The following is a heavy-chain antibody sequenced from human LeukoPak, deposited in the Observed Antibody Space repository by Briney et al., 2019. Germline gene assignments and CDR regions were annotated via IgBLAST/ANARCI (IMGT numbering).Heavy chain of an antibody. J-gene: IGHJ4*02. V-gene: IGHV3-74*01. D-gene: IGHD6-13*01. CDR3: AKTLRQQLGRDLFDY. CDR2: INSGGSST. Sequence: GGSLRLSCAASGFTFSSYWMHWVRQAPGKGLVWVSRINSGGSSTSYADSVKGRFTISRDNSKNTLYLQINSLRAEDTAVYYCAKTLRQQLGRDLFDYWGQGTLVTVSS. CDR1: GFTFSSYW.